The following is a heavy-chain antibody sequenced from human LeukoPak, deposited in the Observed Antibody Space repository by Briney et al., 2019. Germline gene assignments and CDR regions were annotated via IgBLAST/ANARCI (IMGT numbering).Heavy chain of an antibody. CDR3: ARGGLEYQLLSYFDY. V-gene: IGHV4-59*01. CDR1: VGSISGCY. Sequence: PSETLSLTCTVSVGSISGCYWSGIRQPPGEGREWFGYIYYSGSNNFNPSLKSRVTISVDTSKNQFSLKLSSVTAADTAVYYCARGGLEYQLLSYFDYWGQGTLVTVSS. D-gene: IGHD2-2*01. CDR2: IYYSGSN. J-gene: IGHJ4*02.